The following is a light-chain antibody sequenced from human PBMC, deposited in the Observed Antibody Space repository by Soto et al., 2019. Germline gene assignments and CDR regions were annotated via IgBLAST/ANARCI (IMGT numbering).Light chain of an antibody. CDR2: DAS. CDR1: QSVSSY. V-gene: IGKV3-11*01. J-gene: IGKJ4*01. Sequence: EIVLTQSPATLSLSPGEIATLSCRASQSVSSYLAWYQQKPGQAPRLLIYDASNSATGIPARFSGSGSGTDFTLTISSLEPEDFAVYYCQQRSNWPPTFGGGTKVEIK. CDR3: QQRSNWPPT.